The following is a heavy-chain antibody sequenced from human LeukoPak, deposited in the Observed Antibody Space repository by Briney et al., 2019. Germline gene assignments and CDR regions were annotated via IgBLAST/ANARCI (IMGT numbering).Heavy chain of an antibody. Sequence: SEALFLTFGGYGGYFSGYYWTWIRKPPGKGLGWVGEIHRSGSTNYNPSLKSRVTISVDTSKNQCSLKLSSVTAADTAVYYCASLNWGYAPPNDYWGQGTLVTVSS. J-gene: IGHJ4*02. CDR1: GGYFSGYY. D-gene: IGHD7-27*01. V-gene: IGHV4-34*01. CDR3: ASLNWGYAPPNDY. CDR2: IHRSGST.